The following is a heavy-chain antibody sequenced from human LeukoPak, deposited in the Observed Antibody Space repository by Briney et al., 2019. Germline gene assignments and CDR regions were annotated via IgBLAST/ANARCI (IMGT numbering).Heavy chain of an antibody. J-gene: IGHJ5*02. CDR2: IIPIFGTA. CDR1: GGTFTSYA. V-gene: IGHV1-69*05. D-gene: IGHD5-24*01. Sequence: ASVKLSCKASGGTFTSYAISWVRQAPGPGLEWMGRIIPIFGTANYAQKFQGRVTITTDESTSTAYMELSSLMSEATAVYYCARTGRDGYYYGNWFDPWGQGTLVTVS. CDR3: ARTGRDGYYYGNWFDP.